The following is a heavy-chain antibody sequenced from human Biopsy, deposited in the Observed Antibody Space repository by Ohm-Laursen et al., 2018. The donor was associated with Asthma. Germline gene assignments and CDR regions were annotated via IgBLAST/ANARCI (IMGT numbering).Heavy chain of an antibody. CDR3: ARAVDYSHYYGIDV. J-gene: IGHJ6*02. CDR2: ISVYNGNT. V-gene: IGHV1-18*01. Sequence: GASVKLSCKTSGYTFNSAGITWVRQAPGQGLEWMGWISVYNGNTKVAQKLQDRVTMITDTSTSTAYMELRSLRSADTAVYFCARAVDYSHYYGIDVWGQGTTVTVS. D-gene: IGHD3-10*01. CDR1: GYTFNSAG.